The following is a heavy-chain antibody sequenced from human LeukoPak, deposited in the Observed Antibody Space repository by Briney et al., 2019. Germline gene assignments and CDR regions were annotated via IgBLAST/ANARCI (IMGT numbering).Heavy chain of an antibody. J-gene: IGHJ4*02. D-gene: IGHD1-26*01. CDR1: GFIFDDYT. CDR3: ASSGSYRFDY. V-gene: IGHV3-9*01. Sequence: GGSLRLSCAASGFIFDDYTMHWVRQAPGKGLEWVSGITWDSGTIGYADSVRGRFTISRDNAKNSLYLQMNSLSAEDTALYYCASSGSYRFDYWGQGTLVTVSS. CDR2: ITWDSGTI.